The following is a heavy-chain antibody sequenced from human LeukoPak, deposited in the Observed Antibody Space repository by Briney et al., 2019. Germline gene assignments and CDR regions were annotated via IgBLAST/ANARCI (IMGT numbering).Heavy chain of an antibody. CDR1: GYSFTTYW. CDR3: ARHGSGSFYKYFDY. CDR2: IYPADSDT. V-gene: IGHV5-51*01. J-gene: IGHJ4*02. Sequence: GESLQISCKGSGYSFTTYWIGWVRQMPGQGLEWMGIIYPADSDTRYSPSFQGQVTISVDKSISTAYLQWSSLQASDTGIYYCARHGSGSFYKYFDYWGQGTLVTVSS. D-gene: IGHD3-10*01.